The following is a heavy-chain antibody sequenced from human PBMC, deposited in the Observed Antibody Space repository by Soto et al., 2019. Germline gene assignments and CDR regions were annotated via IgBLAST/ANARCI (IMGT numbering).Heavy chain of an antibody. V-gene: IGHV3-23*01. Sequence: GSLRLSCAASGFIFNSYAMNWVRQAPGKGLEWVSTLTSTGGTYYADSVKGRFPISRDNSKNTLYLQMNNLRAEDTAVYYCAKDGDLYSGYFDYWGQGTLVTVSS. D-gene: IGHD3-10*01. CDR3: AKDGDLYSGYFDY. J-gene: IGHJ4*02. CDR2: LTSTGGT. CDR1: GFIFNSYA.